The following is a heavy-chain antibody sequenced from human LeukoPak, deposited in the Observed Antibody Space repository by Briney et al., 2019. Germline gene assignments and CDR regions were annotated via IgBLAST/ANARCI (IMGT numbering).Heavy chain of an antibody. CDR3: ARSPRYSRLNRG. CDR2: ISSSSSYI. J-gene: IGHJ4*02. Sequence: GGSLRLSCAASGLTFSSYGMHWARQAPGKGLEWVSSISSSSSYIYYPDSVKGRFTISRDNAKNSLYPQMNSLRAEDTALYYCARSPRYSRLNRGWGQGTLVTVSS. CDR1: GLTFSSYG. D-gene: IGHD6-13*01. V-gene: IGHV3-21*01.